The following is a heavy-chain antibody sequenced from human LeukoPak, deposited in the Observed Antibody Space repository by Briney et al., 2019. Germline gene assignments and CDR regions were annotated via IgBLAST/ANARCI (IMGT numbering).Heavy chain of an antibody. CDR3: ATYVGYSSAWYLGY. CDR2: IRADGNTK. Sequence: PGGSLRLSCAASGFTFNAYGMHWVRQAPGKGLEWVAFIRADGNTKYYADSVKGRFTISRDNSENTLFLQMSSLGADETAVCYCATYVGYSSAWYLGYWGQGTLVTVSS. J-gene: IGHJ4*02. CDR1: GFTFNAYG. V-gene: IGHV3-30*02. D-gene: IGHD6-19*01.